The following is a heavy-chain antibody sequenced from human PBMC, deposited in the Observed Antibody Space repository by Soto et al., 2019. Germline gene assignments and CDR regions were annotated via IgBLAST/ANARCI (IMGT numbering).Heavy chain of an antibody. CDR2: IYYSGST. J-gene: IGHJ5*02. CDR1: GGSISSYY. Sequence: PSETLSLTCTVSGGSISSYYWSWIRQPPGKGLEWIGYIYYSGSTNYNPSLKSRVTISVDTSKNQFSLKLSSVTAADTAVYYCERDSRELQPEHLFDPWGQGTLATFPS. D-gene: IGHD1-7*01. V-gene: IGHV4-59*01. CDR3: ERDSRELQPEHLFDP.